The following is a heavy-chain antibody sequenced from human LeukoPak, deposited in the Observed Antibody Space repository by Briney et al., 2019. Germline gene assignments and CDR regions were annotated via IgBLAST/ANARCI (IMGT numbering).Heavy chain of an antibody. D-gene: IGHD1-26*01. CDR3: VRDSGIYSGSYYYFNY. CDR2: ISSSSSFI. CDR1: GFTFSNYN. J-gene: IGHJ4*02. V-gene: IGHV3-21*01. Sequence: TGGSLRLSCAASGFTFSNYNMNWVRQAPGKGLEWVSSISSSSSFIYYADSVKGRFTISRDNAKNSLYLQMNSLRAEDTAVYYCVRDSGIYSGSYYYFNYWGQGTLVTVSS.